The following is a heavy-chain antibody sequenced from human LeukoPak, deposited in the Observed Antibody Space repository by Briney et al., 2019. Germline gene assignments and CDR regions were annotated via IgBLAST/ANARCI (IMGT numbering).Heavy chain of an antibody. Sequence: GGSLTLSCAASGFTFSDYYMNWIRQAPGKGLEWVSYISSSGSTIYYADSVKGRFTISRDNAKNSLYLQMNSLRAEDTAVYYCASDGMTYDSSAYDYFDYWGQGTLVTVSS. J-gene: IGHJ4*02. CDR1: GFTFSDYY. CDR3: ASDGMTYDSSAYDYFDY. D-gene: IGHD3-22*01. CDR2: ISSSGSTI. V-gene: IGHV3-11*04.